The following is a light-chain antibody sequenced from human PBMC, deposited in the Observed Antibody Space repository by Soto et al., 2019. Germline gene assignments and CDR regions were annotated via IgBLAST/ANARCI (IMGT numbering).Light chain of an antibody. CDR3: QKYNSYLWT. CDR2: DAS. V-gene: IGKV1-5*01. CDR1: QSISNW. Sequence: DIQMTQSPTTLSASVGDRVTITCRASQSISNWLAWYQQKPGKAPKLLIYDASSLESGVPSRFSGSGSGTEFTLTISSLQPDDIATYYCQKYNSYLWTFGQGTKVEIK. J-gene: IGKJ1*01.